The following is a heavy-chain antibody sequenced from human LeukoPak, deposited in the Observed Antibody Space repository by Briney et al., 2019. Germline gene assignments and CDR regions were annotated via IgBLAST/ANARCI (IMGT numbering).Heavy chain of an antibody. CDR1: GFTFSSYA. J-gene: IGHJ4*02. CDR3: ARDRGRELLHLDY. D-gene: IGHD1-26*01. CDR2: ISYDGSNK. V-gene: IGHV3-30-3*01. Sequence: GGSLRLSCAASGFTFSSYAMHWVRQAPGKGLEWVAVISYDGSNKYYADSVKGRFTISRDNSKNTLYLQMNSLRAEDTAVYYCARDRGRELLHLDYWGQGTLVTVSS.